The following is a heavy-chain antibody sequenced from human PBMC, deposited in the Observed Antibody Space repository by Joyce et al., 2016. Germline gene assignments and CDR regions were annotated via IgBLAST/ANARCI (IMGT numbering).Heavy chain of an antibody. V-gene: IGHV1-2*02. CDR1: GYTFTAYY. CDR2: VKPISGGT. CDR3: ARDPFNSNGYSESGFSKHRFFDY. D-gene: IGHD3-22*01. J-gene: IGHJ4*02. Sequence: QVQLVQSGAEVKKPGASVKVSCKASGYTFTAYYIHWVGQAPGQGLEWMGCVKPISGGTVYAQKCQARVTRTRDTSTKTADMDLSSLRFDDTALYYCARDPFNSNGYSESGFSKHRFFDYWGQGTLVTVSP.